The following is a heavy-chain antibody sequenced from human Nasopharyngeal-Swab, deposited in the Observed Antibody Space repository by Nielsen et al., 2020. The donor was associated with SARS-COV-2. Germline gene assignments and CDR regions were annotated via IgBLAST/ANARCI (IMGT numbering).Heavy chain of an antibody. CDR3: ASPYSGSYLDAFDI. CDR2: ISYDGSNK. Sequence: GESLKISCAASGFTFSSYAMHWVRQAPGKGLEWVAVISYDGSNKYYADSVKGRFTISRDNSKNTLYLQMNSLRAEDTAAYYCASPYSGSYLDAFDIWGQGTMVTVSS. D-gene: IGHD1-26*01. CDR1: GFTFSSYA. J-gene: IGHJ3*02. V-gene: IGHV3-30-3*01.